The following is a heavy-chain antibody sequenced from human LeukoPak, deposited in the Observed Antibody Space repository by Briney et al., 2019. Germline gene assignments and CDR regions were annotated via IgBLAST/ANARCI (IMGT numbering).Heavy chain of an antibody. D-gene: IGHD6-13*01. Sequence: GGSLRLSCAASGFTFGDYAKHWVRQVPGKGLEWVSLILGDGSSTNYADSVKGRFTISRDNSKNSLYLHMNSLRVEDTALYFCAKDRYSSSWYTIDYWGQGTLVTVSS. J-gene: IGHJ4*02. CDR1: GFTFGDYA. V-gene: IGHV3-43*02. CDR2: ILGDGSST. CDR3: AKDRYSSSWYTIDY.